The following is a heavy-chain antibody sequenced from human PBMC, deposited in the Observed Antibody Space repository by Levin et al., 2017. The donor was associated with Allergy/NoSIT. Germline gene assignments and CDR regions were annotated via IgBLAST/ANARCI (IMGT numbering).Heavy chain of an antibody. J-gene: IGHJ4*02. CDR3: ATQLWDNTGWYFGY. CDR1: GFMLSTYW. Sequence: GESLKISCAASGFMLSTYWMSWVRQVPGKGLEWVANIKQDGSEKHYVGSVKGRFTISRDNAQNSLYLQMSSLRAEDTAVYYCATQLWDNTGWYFGYWGQGILVAVSS. CDR2: IKQDGSEK. V-gene: IGHV3-7*02. D-gene: IGHD6-19*01.